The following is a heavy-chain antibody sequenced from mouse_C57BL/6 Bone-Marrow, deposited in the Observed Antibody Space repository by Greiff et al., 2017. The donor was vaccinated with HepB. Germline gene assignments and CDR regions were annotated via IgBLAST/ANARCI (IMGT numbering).Heavy chain of an antibody. J-gene: IGHJ2*01. Sequence: VQLQQSGAELVRPGASVKLSCTASGFNINDDYMHWVKQRPEQGLEWIGWIDPENGDTEYASKFQGKATITADTSSNTAYLQLSSLTSEDTAVYYCTTMSGSYFDYGGQGTTLTVTA. CDR3: TTMSGSYFDY. V-gene: IGHV14-4*01. CDR2: IDPENGDT. D-gene: IGHD1-3*01. CDR1: GFNINDDY.